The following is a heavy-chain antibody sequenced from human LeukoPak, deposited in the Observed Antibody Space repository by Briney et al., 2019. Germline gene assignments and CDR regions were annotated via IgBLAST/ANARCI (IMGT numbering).Heavy chain of an antibody. V-gene: IGHV1-3*01. Sequence: ASVKVSCKASGYTFTSYAMHWVRQAPGQRLEWMGWINAGNGNTKYSQKFQGRVTITRDTSASTAYMDLSSLRSEDTAVYYCARSTNLFVFDPWGQGTLVTVSS. CDR3: ARSTNLFVFDP. J-gene: IGHJ5*02. CDR2: INAGNGNT. D-gene: IGHD2-2*01. CDR1: GYTFTSYA.